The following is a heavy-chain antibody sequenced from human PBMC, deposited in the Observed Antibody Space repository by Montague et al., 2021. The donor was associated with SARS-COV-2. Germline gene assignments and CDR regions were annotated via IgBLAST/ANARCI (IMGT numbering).Heavy chain of an antibody. J-gene: IGHJ3*02. CDR2: IDYSGST. CDR3: ARHGPFVVVTAIHDTFDI. V-gene: IGHV4-59*08. D-gene: IGHD2-21*02. Sequence: SAPLSLPFPFSGGSISTYYGSWIRQPPGKGLEWIGYIDYSGSTNYNPSLKSRVTISVDTSKNQFSLKLSSVTAADTAVYYCARHGPFVVVTAIHDTFDIWGQGTMVTVSS. CDR1: GGSISTYY.